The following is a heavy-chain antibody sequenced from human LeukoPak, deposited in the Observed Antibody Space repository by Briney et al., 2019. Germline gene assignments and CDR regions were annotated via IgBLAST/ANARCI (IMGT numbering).Heavy chain of an antibody. D-gene: IGHD3-3*01. CDR3: VSDLCGGDDQ. CDR1: GFTFNSYW. Sequence: PGGSLTLSCAASGFTFNSYWMHWVRQAQGQGLVWVSRIDEDGKTIDYEDSVKGRFTISRDNAKDTMYLQMSSLRDEDTAVYYCVSDLCGGDDQWGRGTLVTVSS. V-gene: IGHV3-74*01. J-gene: IGHJ5*02. CDR2: IDEDGKTI.